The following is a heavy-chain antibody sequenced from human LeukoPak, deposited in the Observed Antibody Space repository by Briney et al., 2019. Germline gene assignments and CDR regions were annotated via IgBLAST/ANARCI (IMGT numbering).Heavy chain of an antibody. CDR1: GGSISSSSYY. CDR2: IYYSGST. D-gene: IGHD5-24*01. V-gene: IGHV4-39*07. Sequence: SETLSLTCTVSGGSISSSSYYWGWIRQPPGKGLEWIGSIYYSGSTYYNPSLKSRVTISVDTSKNQFSLKLSSVTAADTAVYYCARHEEGPEMATIPDAFDIWGQGTMVTVSS. J-gene: IGHJ3*02. CDR3: ARHEEGPEMATIPDAFDI.